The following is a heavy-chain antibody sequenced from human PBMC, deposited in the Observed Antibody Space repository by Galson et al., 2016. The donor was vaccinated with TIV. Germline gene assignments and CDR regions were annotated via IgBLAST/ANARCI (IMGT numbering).Heavy chain of an antibody. CDR3: ARAPGYSGYSYGYFDS. D-gene: IGHD5-18*01. V-gene: IGHV5-51*03. J-gene: IGHJ4*02. CDR1: GDSISSYW. Sequence: QSGAEVKKPEESLRISCKASGDSISSYWVGWVRQIPGKGLEWMGIIYPRDSETRYSQSFQGQVTISADESIRTVYLQWSSLKASDTAMYFCARAPGYSGYSYGYFDSWGQGTLVTVSS. CDR2: IYPRDSET.